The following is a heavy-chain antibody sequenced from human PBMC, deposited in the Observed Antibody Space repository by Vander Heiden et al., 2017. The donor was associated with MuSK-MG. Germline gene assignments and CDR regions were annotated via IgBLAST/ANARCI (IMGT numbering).Heavy chain of an antibody. CDR1: GGSISSSSYY. D-gene: IGHD1-26*01. CDR3: ARRNSGSRQANY. CDR2: IYYSGST. Sequence: QLQLQESGPGLVKPSETLSLTCTVSGGSISSSSYYWGWIRQPPGKGLEWIGSIYYSGSTDDNPALKSRVTISVDTSKNKCSLKLSSVTAADTAVYYCARRNSGSRQANYWGQGTLVTVSS. J-gene: IGHJ4*02. V-gene: IGHV4-39*01.